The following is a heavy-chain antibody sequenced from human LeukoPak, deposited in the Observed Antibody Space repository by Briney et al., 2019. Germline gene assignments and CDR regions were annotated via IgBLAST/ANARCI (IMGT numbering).Heavy chain of an antibody. CDR1: GLAFSDYF. CDR2: ISTSGSTV. CDR3: ARDPRGSLVWGHRFDY. J-gene: IGHJ4*02. Sequence: GGSLRLSCAASGLAFSDYFMGWVRQAPGKGLEWISYISTSGSTVYNADSVKGRFTVSRDNARNSLSLQMSSLRAEDTAIYYCARDPRGSLVWGHRFDYWGPGTLVTVSS. V-gene: IGHV3-11*01. D-gene: IGHD3-16*01.